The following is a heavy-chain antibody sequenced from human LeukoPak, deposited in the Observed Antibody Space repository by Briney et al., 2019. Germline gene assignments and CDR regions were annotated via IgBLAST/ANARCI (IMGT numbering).Heavy chain of an antibody. D-gene: IGHD3-10*01. CDR2: IYYSGST. CDR3: ARGRGWFDP. V-gene: IGHV4-59*01. Sequence: SETLSLTCTVSGVSISSYYWSWIRQPPGKGLEWIGYIYYSGSTNYNPSLKSRVNISVDTSKNQFSLKLSSVTAADTALYYCARGRGWFDPWGQGTLVIVSS. J-gene: IGHJ5*02. CDR1: GVSISSYY.